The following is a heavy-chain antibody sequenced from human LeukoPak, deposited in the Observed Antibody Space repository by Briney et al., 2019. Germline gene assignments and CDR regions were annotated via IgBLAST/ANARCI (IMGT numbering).Heavy chain of an antibody. D-gene: IGHD2-2*01. CDR3: ASHLAKYCSSTSCPGYFDL. V-gene: IGHV1-69*05. Sequence: TSVKVSCKASGGTFSTYAISWVRQAPGQGLEWMGGIIPIFDTANYSQKFQGRVTITTDESTSTAYMELSSLRSEDTAVYYCASHLAKYCSSTSCPGYFDLWGRGTLVTVSS. J-gene: IGHJ2*01. CDR2: IIPIFDTA. CDR1: GGTFSTYA.